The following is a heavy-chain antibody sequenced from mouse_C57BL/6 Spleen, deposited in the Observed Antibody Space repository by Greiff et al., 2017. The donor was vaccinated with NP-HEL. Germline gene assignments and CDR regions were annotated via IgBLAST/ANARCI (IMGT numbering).Heavy chain of an antibody. J-gene: IGHJ3*01. CDR2: FLPDSGGT. CDR1: GYTFTGYS. D-gene: IGHD1-1*01. Sequence: QVQLQQSGAELMKPGASVKLSCKATGYTFTGYSIEWVNQRPGHCLEWIGEFLPDSGGTNSNEKFKGKAPFTADTSSNTAYMQLSSLTTEDSAIYYCARTCYGDNPAWFAYWGQGTLVTVSA. V-gene: IGHV1-9*01. CDR3: ARTCYGDNPAWFAY.